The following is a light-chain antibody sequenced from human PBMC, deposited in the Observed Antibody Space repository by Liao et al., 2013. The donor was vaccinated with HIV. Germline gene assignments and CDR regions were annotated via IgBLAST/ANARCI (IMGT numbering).Light chain of an antibody. CDR3: QAWDSSTHVV. CDR2: PDT. V-gene: IGLV3-1*01. Sequence: SYELTQAPSVSVSPGQTASITCSGDKLGNRYACWYQQKPGQSPVLVIDPDTKRPSGIPERFSGSISGNTATLTISGTQAMDEADYYCQAWDSSTHVVFGGGTKLTVL. CDR1: KLGNRY. J-gene: IGLJ2*01.